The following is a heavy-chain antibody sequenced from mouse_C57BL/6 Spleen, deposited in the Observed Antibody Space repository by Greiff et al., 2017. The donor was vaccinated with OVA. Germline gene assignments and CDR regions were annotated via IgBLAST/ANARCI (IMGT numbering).Heavy chain of an antibody. D-gene: IGHD2-1*01. Sequence: QVQLQQPGAELVRPGTSVKLSCKASGYTFTSYWMHWVKQRPGQGLEWIGVIDPSDSYTNYNQKFKGKATLTVDTSSSTAYMQLSSLTSEDSAVYYCASYGNSDYWGQGTTLTVSS. CDR2: IDPSDSYT. CDR1: GYTFTSYW. J-gene: IGHJ2*01. V-gene: IGHV1-59*01. CDR3: ASYGNSDY.